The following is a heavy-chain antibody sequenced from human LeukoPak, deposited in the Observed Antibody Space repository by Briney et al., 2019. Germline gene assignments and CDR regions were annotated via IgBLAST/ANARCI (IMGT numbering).Heavy chain of an antibody. CDR1: GYTFTSYY. V-gene: IGHV1-46*01. CDR3: ARSAERAVRGVVFDY. D-gene: IGHD3-10*01. Sequence: ASVKVSCKASGYTFTSYYMHWVRQAPGQGLEWMGIINPSGGSTSYAQKFQGRVTMTRDTSTSTVYMELSSLRSEDTAVYYCARSAERAVRGVVFDYWGQGTLVTVSS. J-gene: IGHJ4*02. CDR2: INPSGGST.